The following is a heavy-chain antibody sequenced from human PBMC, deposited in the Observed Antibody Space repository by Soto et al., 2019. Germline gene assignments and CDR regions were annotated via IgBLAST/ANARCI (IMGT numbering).Heavy chain of an antibody. CDR3: ARDRKIWFGEGDYYYMDV. J-gene: IGHJ6*03. D-gene: IGHD3-10*01. V-gene: IGHV3-23*01. Sequence: PGGSLRLSCAASGFTFSSYAMSWVRQAPGKGLEWVSAISGSGGSTYYADSVKGRFTISRDNAKNTLYLQMNSLRAEDTAVYYCARDRKIWFGEGDYYYMDVWGKGTKVTVSS. CDR1: GFTFSSYA. CDR2: ISGSGGST.